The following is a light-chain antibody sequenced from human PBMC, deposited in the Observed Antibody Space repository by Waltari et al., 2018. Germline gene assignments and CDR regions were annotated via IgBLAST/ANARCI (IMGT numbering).Light chain of an antibody. V-gene: IGLV2-8*01. CDR2: EVS. CDR3: SSYAGSNTVV. Sequence: QSALTQPPSASGSPGQSVTISCTGTSSDVGGYKYVSWYQQHPGKAPKLMIYEVSKRPSGVPDRFSGSKSGNTASLTVSGLQAEDEADYYCSSYAGSNTVVFGGGTKLTVL. J-gene: IGLJ2*01. CDR1: SSDVGGYKY.